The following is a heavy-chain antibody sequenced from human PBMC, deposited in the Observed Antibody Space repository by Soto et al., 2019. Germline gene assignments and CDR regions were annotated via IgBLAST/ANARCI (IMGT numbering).Heavy chain of an antibody. CDR3: ARGWGIAAAGSDF. V-gene: IGHV4-4*02. D-gene: IGHD6-13*01. CDR1: GGSISSSNW. Sequence: QVQLQEAGPGLVKPSGTLSLTCTVSGGSISSSNWWSWVRQPPGKGLEGIGEIYHSGSTNSNPSLKRRVTISVDKSKNQFSLKVNSVTAADAAVYYCARGWGIAAAGSDFWGQGTLVTVSS. J-gene: IGHJ4*02. CDR2: IYHSGST.